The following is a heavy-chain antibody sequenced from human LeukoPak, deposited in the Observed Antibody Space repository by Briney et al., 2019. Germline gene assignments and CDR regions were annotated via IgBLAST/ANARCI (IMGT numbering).Heavy chain of an antibody. V-gene: IGHV4-39*07. CDR2: IYYSGST. CDR3: ARDGS. J-gene: IGHJ5*02. CDR1: GGSISSSSYY. Sequence: SETLSLTCTVSGGSISSSSYYWGWIRQPPGKGLEWLGSIYYSGSTYYNPSLKSRVTISVDTSKNQFSLKLSSVTAADTAVYYCARDGSWGQGTLVTVSS.